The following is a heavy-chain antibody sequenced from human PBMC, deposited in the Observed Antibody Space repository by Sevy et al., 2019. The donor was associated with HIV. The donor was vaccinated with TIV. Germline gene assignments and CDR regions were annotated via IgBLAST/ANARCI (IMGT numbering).Heavy chain of an antibody. CDR1: GFTFNSYW. Sequence: GGSLRLPCAASGFTFNSYWMSWVRQAPGKGLEWVSVISGPGYGTNYADSVKGRFTISRDNSKNTLFLQMNSLRDDDTAVYYCAKALNPALESMLEVNLRSLKGFDVWGQGTMVTVSS. D-gene: IGHD3-22*01. V-gene: IGHV3-23*01. CDR2: ISGPGYGT. CDR3: AKALNPALESMLEVNLRSLKGFDV. J-gene: IGHJ3*01.